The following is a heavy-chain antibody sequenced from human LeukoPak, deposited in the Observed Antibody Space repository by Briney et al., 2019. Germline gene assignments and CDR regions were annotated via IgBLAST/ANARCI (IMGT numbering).Heavy chain of an antibody. CDR3: ARLSGPPYYDILTGPWFDY. Sequence: PSETLSLTCSVSGGSIGSSSYFWGWIRQPPGKGLEWIGSVYHSGITYYNPSLKSRVTISVDTSKNQFSLTLSSVTAADTAVYYCARLSGPPYYDILTGPWFDYWGQGTLVTVSS. V-gene: IGHV4-39*01. J-gene: IGHJ4*02. CDR1: GGSIGSSSYF. CDR2: VYHSGIT. D-gene: IGHD3-9*01.